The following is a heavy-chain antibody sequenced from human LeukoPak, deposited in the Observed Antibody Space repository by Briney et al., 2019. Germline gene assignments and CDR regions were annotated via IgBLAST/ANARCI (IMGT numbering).Heavy chain of an antibody. Sequence: ASVKVSCKASGYTFTSYDINWVRQATGQGLEWMGWMNPNSGNTGYAQKFQGRVTMTRNTSMSTAYMELSSLRPEDTAVYYCARGFRSRTKPYYYYMDVWGKGTTVTVSS. V-gene: IGHV1-8*01. J-gene: IGHJ6*03. D-gene: IGHD2-8*01. CDR1: GYTFTSYD. CDR3: ARGFRSRTKPYYYYMDV. CDR2: MNPNSGNT.